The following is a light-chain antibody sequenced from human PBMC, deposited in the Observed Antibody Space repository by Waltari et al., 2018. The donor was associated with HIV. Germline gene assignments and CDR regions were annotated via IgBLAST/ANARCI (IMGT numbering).Light chain of an antibody. Sequence: SYELTQPPSVSGSPGQTASITCAGDKLGDKYACWYQQKPGQSPVLVIYQDSKRPSGIPELFSGSNSRNTATLTISGTQAMDEADYHCQAWDRSTSYVFGTGTKVTVL. CDR2: QDS. V-gene: IGLV3-1*01. J-gene: IGLJ1*01. CDR1: KLGDKY. CDR3: QAWDRSTSYV.